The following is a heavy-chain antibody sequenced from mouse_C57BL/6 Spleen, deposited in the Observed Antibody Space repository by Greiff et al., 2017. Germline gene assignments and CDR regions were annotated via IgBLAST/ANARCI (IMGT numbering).Heavy chain of an antibody. J-gene: IGHJ2*01. V-gene: IGHV1-82*01. Sequence: QVQLQQSGPELVKPGASVKISCKASGYAFSSSWMNWVKQRPGKGLEWIGRIYPGDGDTNYNGKFKGKATLTADKSSSTAYMKLSSLTSEDSAVYFCAKSSGYFDYWGQGTTLTVSS. CDR2: IYPGDGDT. D-gene: IGHD3-2*02. CDR1: GYAFSSSW. CDR3: AKSSGYFDY.